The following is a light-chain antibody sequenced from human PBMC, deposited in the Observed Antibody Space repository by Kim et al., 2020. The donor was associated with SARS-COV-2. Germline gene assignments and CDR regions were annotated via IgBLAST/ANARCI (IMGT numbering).Light chain of an antibody. CDR3: YSAADNSVV. Sequence: SVYPGQTARITCSGDVLAKKYARWFQQKPGQAPVLVIYKDSERPSGIPERFSGSSSGTTVTLTISGAQVEEEADYYCYSAADNSVVFGGGTQLNVL. CDR1: VLAKKY. CDR2: KDS. V-gene: IGLV3-27*01. J-gene: IGLJ2*01.